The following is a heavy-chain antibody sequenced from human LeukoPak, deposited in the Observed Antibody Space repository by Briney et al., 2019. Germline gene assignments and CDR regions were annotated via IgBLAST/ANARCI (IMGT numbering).Heavy chain of an antibody. D-gene: IGHD2-2*02. Sequence: SVKVSCKASGGTFSSYAISWVRQAPGQGLEWMGGIIPIFGTANYAQKFQGRVTITADESTSTAYMELSSLRSEDTAVYYCARPLGYCSSTSCYNAFDIWGQGTMVTVSS. CDR2: IIPIFGTA. CDR1: GGTFSSYA. J-gene: IGHJ3*02. V-gene: IGHV1-69*13. CDR3: ARPLGYCSSTSCYNAFDI.